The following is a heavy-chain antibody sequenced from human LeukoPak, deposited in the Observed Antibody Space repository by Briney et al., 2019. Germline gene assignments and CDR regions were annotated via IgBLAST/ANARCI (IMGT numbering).Heavy chain of an antibody. D-gene: IGHD6-13*01. CDR1: GGSFSGYY. CDR2: IYYSGST. J-gene: IGHJ4*02. CDR3: ASVPYIAAAGTSFDY. Sequence: SETLSLTCAVYGGSFSGYYWSWIRQPPGKGLEWIGSIYYSGSTYYNPSLKSRVTISVDTSKNQFSLKLSSVTAADTAVYYCASVPYIAAAGTSFDYWGQGTLVTVSS. V-gene: IGHV4-34*01.